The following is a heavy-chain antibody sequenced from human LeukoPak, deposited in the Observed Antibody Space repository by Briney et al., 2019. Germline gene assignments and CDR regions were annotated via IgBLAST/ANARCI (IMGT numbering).Heavy chain of an antibody. V-gene: IGHV1-2*02. CDR3: ARANIAASRAEFDY. Sequence: ASVKVSCKASRYTFTGYYIHWLRQAPGQGLKWMGWINSNSGGPNYAQKFQGRVTMTRDTPTRTAFMKLSRLTSDGTALYYWARANIAASRAEFDYWGQGTVVTVSS. D-gene: IGHD6-6*01. CDR2: INSNSGGP. CDR1: RYTFTGYY. J-gene: IGHJ4*02.